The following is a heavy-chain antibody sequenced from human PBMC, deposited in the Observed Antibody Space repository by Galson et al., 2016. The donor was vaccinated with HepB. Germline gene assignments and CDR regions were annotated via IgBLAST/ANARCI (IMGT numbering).Heavy chain of an antibody. CDR3: AKGRWDFDS. D-gene: IGHD5-24*01. V-gene: IGHV3-30*18. Sequence: CAASGFTFSTYGMHWVRQAPGKGLEWVALISYDGKSESHADSVKGRVTISRDNSKNTLYLQMHSLRGEDTAVYYCAKGRWDFDSWGQGTLVTVSS. CDR1: GFTFSTYG. J-gene: IGHJ4*02. CDR2: ISYDGKSE.